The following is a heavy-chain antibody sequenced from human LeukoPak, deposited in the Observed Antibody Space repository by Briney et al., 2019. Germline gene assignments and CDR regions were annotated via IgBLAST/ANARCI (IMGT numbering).Heavy chain of an antibody. CDR3: ASKKYGEIYAYGDS. Sequence: GGSLRLSCAVSGFTFSSYAMSWVRQAPGKGLEWVSSISGSGIDTYYADSVKGRFTISRDNSKNTLYLQMNSLRAEDTAIYYCASKKYGEIYAYGDSWGQGTLVTVSS. D-gene: IGHD3-10*01. J-gene: IGHJ4*02. V-gene: IGHV3-23*01. CDR2: ISGSGIDT. CDR1: GFTFSSYA.